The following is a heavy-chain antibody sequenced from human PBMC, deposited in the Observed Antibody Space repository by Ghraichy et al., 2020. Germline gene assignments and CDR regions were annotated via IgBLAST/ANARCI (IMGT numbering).Heavy chain of an antibody. CDR2: INGDGGSK. Sequence: GSLRLSCAVSGFTFSHWWMYWVRQSPGKGLEWVSRINGDGGSKSYADSVKGRFTISRDNARNTLYLQMNSLTAEDTAVYYCARSGGMDVWGQGTTVTVSS. J-gene: IGHJ6*02. CDR3: ARSGGMDV. CDR1: GFTFSHWW. V-gene: IGHV3-74*01. D-gene: IGHD3-10*01.